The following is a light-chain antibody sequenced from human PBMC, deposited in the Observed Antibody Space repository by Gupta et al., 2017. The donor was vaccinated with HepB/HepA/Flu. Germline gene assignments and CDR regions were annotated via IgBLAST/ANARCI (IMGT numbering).Light chain of an antibody. J-gene: IGKJ3*01. V-gene: IGKV1-39*01. CDR3: QQSFTTPFT. CDR1: QSISRY. Sequence: DIQMTQSPSSLSASVGDRVTITCRASQSISRYLNWYQQKPGKAPKLLVHSTSILHSGVPSRFSGSGSGTDFILTIGNLQPEDFASYYCQQSFTTPFTFGRGTKVDIK. CDR2: STS.